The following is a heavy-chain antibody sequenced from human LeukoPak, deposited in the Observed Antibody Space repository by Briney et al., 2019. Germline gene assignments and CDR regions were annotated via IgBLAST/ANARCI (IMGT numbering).Heavy chain of an antibody. Sequence: GGSLRLSCAASGFMFSSYWMSWVRQAPGKGLEWVADIKEDGSEKSYVDSVKGRFTISRDNAKNSLYLQMNSLRAEDTALYYCAKDFGWLQFYFDYWGQGTLVTVSS. CDR3: AKDFGWLQFYFDY. CDR1: GFMFSSYW. CDR2: IKEDGSEK. D-gene: IGHD5-24*01. V-gene: IGHV3-7*03. J-gene: IGHJ4*02.